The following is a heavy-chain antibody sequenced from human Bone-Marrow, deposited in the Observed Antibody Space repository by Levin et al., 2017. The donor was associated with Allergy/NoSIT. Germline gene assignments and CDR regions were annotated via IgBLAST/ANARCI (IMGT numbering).Heavy chain of an antibody. CDR1: GDSISSNSYY. J-gene: IGHJ4*02. CDR3: SGAPIGGSGWYVDY. Sequence: SETLSLTCTVSGDSISSNSYYWSWIRQPPGTGLEWIGTVYYSGSTYYNPSLKRRVTISVDKSKNQVSLKLTSMTAADAAVYYCSGAPIGGSGWYVDYWGQGTLVTVSS. V-gene: IGHV4-39*07. D-gene: IGHD6-19*01. CDR2: VYYSGST.